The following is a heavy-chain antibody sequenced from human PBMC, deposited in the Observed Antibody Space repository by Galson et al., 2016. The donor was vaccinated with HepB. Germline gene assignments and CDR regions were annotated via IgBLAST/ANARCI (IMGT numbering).Heavy chain of an antibody. J-gene: IGHJ2*01. CDR3: AKTGGIAARPGNWYFDL. Sequence: SLRLSCAASGFRFENYAMHWVRQAPGKGLEWVSGISWNSGTIVYADSVEGRFTISSDNAKNSLYLQMTSLRAEDTALYYCAKTGGIAARPGNWYFDLWGRGTPVTVSS. V-gene: IGHV3-9*01. CDR2: ISWNSGTI. CDR1: GFRFENYA. D-gene: IGHD6-6*01.